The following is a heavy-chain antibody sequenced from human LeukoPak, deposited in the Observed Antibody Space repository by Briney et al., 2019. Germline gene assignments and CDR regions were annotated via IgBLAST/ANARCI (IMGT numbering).Heavy chain of an antibody. D-gene: IGHD3-22*01. CDR2: IYTSGST. Sequence: SETLSLTCAVSGGSISSGGYSWSWIRQPPGKGLEWIGRIYTSGSTNYNPSLKSRVTMSVDTSKNQFSLKLSSVTAADTAVYYCASGYYDSSGYSWGYAFDIWGQGTMVTVSS. CDR3: ASGYYDSSGYSWGYAFDI. CDR1: GGSISSGGYS. J-gene: IGHJ3*02. V-gene: IGHV4-61*02.